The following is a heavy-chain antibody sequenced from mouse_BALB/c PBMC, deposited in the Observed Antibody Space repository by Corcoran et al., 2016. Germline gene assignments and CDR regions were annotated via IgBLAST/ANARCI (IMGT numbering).Heavy chain of an antibody. Sequence: QIQLVQSGPELKKPGETVKISCKASGYTFTNYGMNWVKQAPGKGLKWMGWINTYTGEPTYADDFKGRFAFSLETSASTAYLQINNLKNEDMATYFCARRVRYGYFDVWGAGTTVTVSS. D-gene: IGHD2-14*01. CDR2: INTYTGEP. CDR1: GYTFTNYG. J-gene: IGHJ1*01. CDR3: ARRVRYGYFDV. V-gene: IGHV9-1*02.